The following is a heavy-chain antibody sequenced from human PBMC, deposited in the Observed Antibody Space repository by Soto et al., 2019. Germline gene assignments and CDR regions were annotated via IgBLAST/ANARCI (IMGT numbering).Heavy chain of an antibody. Sequence: PGESLKISCKGSGYSFTSYWIGWVRQMPGKGLEWMGIIYPGDSDTRYSPSFQGQVTISADKSISTAYLQWSSLKASDTAMYYCAGGGVRGVITRTRDYYGMDVWGQGTTVP. CDR1: GYSFTSYW. CDR3: AGGGVRGVITRTRDYYGMDV. V-gene: IGHV5-51*01. D-gene: IGHD3-10*01. CDR2: IYPGDSDT. J-gene: IGHJ6*02.